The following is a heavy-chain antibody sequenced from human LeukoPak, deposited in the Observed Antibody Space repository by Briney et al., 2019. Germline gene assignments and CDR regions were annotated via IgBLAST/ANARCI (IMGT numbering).Heavy chain of an antibody. J-gene: IGHJ6*03. V-gene: IGHV4-61*02. Sequence: SQTLSLTCTVSGGSISSGSYYWHWIRQPAGKGLEWIGRIYSSGSTNYNPSLKSRVTISLDRSKKKFSLKLTSVTAADTAVYYCAREIYYYYMDVWGKGTTVTISS. CDR1: GGSISSGSYY. CDR3: AREIYYYYMDV. CDR2: IYSSGST.